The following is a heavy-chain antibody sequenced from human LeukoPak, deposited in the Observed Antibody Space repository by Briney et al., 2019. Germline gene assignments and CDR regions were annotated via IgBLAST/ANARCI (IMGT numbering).Heavy chain of an antibody. CDR2: IYPGDSDT. CDR1: GYSFTSYW. Sequence: GKSLKISCKGSGYSFTSYWIGWVRQMPGKGLEWMGIIYPGDSDTRYSPSFQGQVTISGDKSISTAYLQWSSLKASDTAMYYCARHIRYSSGWYYFDYWGQGTLVTVSS. J-gene: IGHJ4*02. D-gene: IGHD6-19*01. V-gene: IGHV5-51*01. CDR3: ARHIRYSSGWYYFDY.